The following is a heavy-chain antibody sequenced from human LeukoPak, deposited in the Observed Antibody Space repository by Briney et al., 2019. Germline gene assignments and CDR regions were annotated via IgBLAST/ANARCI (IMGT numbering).Heavy chain of an antibody. J-gene: IGHJ5*02. V-gene: IGHV3-74*01. CDR2: ISSDGSII. Sequence: GGSLRLSCAASGFSFSSYWMHWVRQAPGKGLVWVSRISSDGSIINYADSVKGRFTISRDNSKNTLYLQMNSLRAEDTAVYYCARDRADSWFDPWGQGTLVTVSS. CDR3: ARDRADSWFDP. CDR1: GFSFSSYW.